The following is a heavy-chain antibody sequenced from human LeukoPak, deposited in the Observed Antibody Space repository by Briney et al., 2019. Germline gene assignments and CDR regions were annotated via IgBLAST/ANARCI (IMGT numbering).Heavy chain of an antibody. CDR2: INHSGST. J-gene: IGHJ4*02. CDR1: GGSSSGYY. V-gene: IGHV4-34*01. Sequence: PSETLSLTCAVYGGSSSGYYWSWIRLPPGKGLEWIGEINHSGSTNYNPSLKSRVTISVDTSKNQFSLKLSSVTAADTAVYYCARETGGWYYFDYWGQGTLVTVSS. CDR3: ARETGGWYYFDY. D-gene: IGHD6-19*01.